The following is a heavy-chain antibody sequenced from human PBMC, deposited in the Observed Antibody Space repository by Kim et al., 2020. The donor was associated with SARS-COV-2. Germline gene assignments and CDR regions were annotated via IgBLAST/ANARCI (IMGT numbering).Heavy chain of an antibody. CDR3: ARSNVVVPAAKPDTFDY. V-gene: IGHV1-3*01. CDR2: INAGNGNT. Sequence: ASVKVSCKASGYTFTSYAMHWVRQAPGQRLEWMGWINAGNGNTKYSQKFQGRVTITRDTSASTAYMELSSLRSEDTAVYYCARSNVVVPAAKPDTFDYWGQGTLVTVSS. J-gene: IGHJ4*02. CDR1: GYTFTSYA. D-gene: IGHD2-2*01.